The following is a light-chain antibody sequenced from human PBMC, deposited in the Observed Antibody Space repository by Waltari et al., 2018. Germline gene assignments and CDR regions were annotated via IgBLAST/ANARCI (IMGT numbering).Light chain of an antibody. V-gene: IGLV1-44*01. CDR2: SNN. CDR3: AAWDDSLNAWV. Sequence: QSVLTQPPSASGTPGQRVTISCSGSSSNLGSNTVNWYQQLPGTAPKLLIYSNNQRPSGVPDRFSGYKSGTSASLAISGLQSEDEADYYCAAWDDSLNAWVFGGGTKLTVL. CDR1: SSNLGSNT. J-gene: IGLJ3*02.